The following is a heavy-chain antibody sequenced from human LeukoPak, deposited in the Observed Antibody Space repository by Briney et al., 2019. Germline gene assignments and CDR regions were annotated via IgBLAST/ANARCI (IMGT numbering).Heavy chain of an antibody. CDR1: GYTFTGYY. V-gene: IGHV1-2*02. CDR2: INPNSGGT. D-gene: IGHD2-2*01. CDR3: ARGALVPTAPSDY. J-gene: IGHJ4*02. Sequence: GASVKVSCKASGYTFTGYYMHWVRQAPGQGLEWMGWINPNSGGTNYAQKFQGRVTMTRDTSISTAYMELSSLRSEDTAVYYCARGALVPTAPSDYWGQGTLVTVSS.